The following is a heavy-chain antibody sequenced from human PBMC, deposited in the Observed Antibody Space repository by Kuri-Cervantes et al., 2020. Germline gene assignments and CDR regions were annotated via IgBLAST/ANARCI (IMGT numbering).Heavy chain of an antibody. D-gene: IGHD5-18*01. J-gene: IGHJ5*02. V-gene: IGHV4-34*01. CDR2: INHSGST. CDR3: VRVQRGGYRYGRELNWLDP. CDR1: GGSFSGYY. Sequence: SETLSLTCAVYGGSFSGYYWSWIRQPPGKGLEWTGEINHSGSTNYNPSLKSRVTISVDTSKYQFSLKLSSVTAADTAVYYCVRVQRGGYRYGRELNWLDPWGQGTLVTVSS.